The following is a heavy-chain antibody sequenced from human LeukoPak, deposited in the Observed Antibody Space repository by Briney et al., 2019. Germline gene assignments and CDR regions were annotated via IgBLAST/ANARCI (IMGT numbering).Heavy chain of an antibody. CDR2: ISSSSSYI. J-gene: IGHJ1*01. D-gene: IGHD3-10*01. V-gene: IGHV3-21*01. Sequence: GGSLRLSCAASGFTFSDYGMHWVRQAPGKGLEWVSSISSSSSYIYYADSVKGRFTISRDNAKNSLYLQMNSLRVEDTAVYYCATVSGSYLDFQHWGQGTLVTVSS. CDR1: GFTFSDYG. CDR3: ATVSGSYLDFQH.